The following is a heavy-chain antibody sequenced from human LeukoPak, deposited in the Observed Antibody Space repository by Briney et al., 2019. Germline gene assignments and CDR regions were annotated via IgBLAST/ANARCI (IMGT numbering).Heavy chain of an antibody. CDR2: INWNSGNI. CDR1: GFTFDDYA. CDR3: AKASSRGLDSAFDI. V-gene: IGHV3-9*03. D-gene: IGHD3-10*01. J-gene: IGHJ3*02. Sequence: PGGSLRLSCAASGFTFDDYAMHWVRQAPGKGLQGVSGINWNSGNIGYADSVKGRFTISRDNAKNSLYLQMNALRAEDMAVYYCAKASSRGLDSAFDIWGQGTMVTVSS.